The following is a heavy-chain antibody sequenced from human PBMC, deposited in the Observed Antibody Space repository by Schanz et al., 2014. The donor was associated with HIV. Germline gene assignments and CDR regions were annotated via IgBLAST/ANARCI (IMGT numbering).Heavy chain of an antibody. V-gene: IGHV1-69*01. J-gene: IGHJ4*02. Sequence: QVQLVQSGAEVKKPGASVKVSCKASGGTFSSYGITWVRQTPGQGLEWMGGIIPLFGTPKYAQNFQGRVTITAEESTSTVFMELSRLTSEDAAVYYCAREGGSSGHNGYFDYWGQGTLVTVSS. D-gene: IGHD6-19*01. CDR1: GGTFSSYG. CDR3: AREGGSSGHNGYFDY. CDR2: IIPLFGTP.